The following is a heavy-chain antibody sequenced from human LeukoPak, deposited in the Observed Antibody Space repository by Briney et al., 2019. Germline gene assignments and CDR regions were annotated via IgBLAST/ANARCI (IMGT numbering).Heavy chain of an antibody. V-gene: IGHV1-69*13. J-gene: IGHJ3*02. D-gene: IGHD5-24*01. CDR3: ASVGRDGYNPGISFDI. Sequence: SVKVSCKASGGTFSSYAISWVRQAPGQGLEWVGGIIPIFGTANYAQKFQGRVTITADESTSTAYMELSSLRSEDTAVYYCASVGRDGYNPGISFDIWGQGTMVTVSS. CDR1: GGTFSSYA. CDR2: IIPIFGTA.